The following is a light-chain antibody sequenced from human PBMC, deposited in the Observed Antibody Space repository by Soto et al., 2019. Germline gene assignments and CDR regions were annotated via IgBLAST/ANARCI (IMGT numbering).Light chain of an antibody. CDR3: LQHNLFPRT. J-gene: IGKJ1*01. V-gene: IGKV1-17*01. Sequence: DIQMTQSPSSLSASVGDRVTITCRASQAIRNDLAWYQQKPGRAPKRLIYGSSSLQSGVPSRFSGSGSGTEFTLTISSLQPEDFGTYYCLQHNLFPRTFGQGTKVDTK. CDR1: QAIRND. CDR2: GSS.